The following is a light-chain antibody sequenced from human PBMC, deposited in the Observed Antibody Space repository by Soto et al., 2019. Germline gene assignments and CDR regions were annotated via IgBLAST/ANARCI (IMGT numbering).Light chain of an antibody. Sequence: EIFMTHAPANVPAYPGERVILGVTASQSVSIDLAGYQQKPGKAPRLLIYGASTRDTDIPPSFTGSGSGTEFTLTISKLEPEDFAVYYCQQFSSYPLTFGGGTKVDIK. CDR3: QQFSSYPLT. CDR1: QSVSID. J-gene: IGKJ4*01. V-gene: IGKV3-15*01. CDR2: GAS.